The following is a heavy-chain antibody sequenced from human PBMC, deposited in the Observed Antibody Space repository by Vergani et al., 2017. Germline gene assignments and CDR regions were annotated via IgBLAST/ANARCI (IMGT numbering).Heavy chain of an antibody. Sequence: VQLLESGGGLVQPGGSLRLSCAASGFTFSSYGMHWVRQAPGKGLDWVAVISYDGSNTYYADSVKGRFTISRDNSKNTVDLQMNSLRAEDTAVYYCAKDSYGMDVWGQGTTVTVSS. CDR1: GFTFSSYG. J-gene: IGHJ6*02. CDR3: AKDSYGMDV. V-gene: IGHV3-30*18. CDR2: ISYDGSNT.